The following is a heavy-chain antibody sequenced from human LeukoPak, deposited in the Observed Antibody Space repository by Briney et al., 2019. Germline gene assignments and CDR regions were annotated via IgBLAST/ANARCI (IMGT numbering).Heavy chain of an antibody. CDR1: GLRFSDYY. CDR3: ATNLIGAGEYFQQ. V-gene: IGHV3-11*01. Sequence: GGSLRLSCAASGLRFSDYYVSWIRQAPGKGLQWVSYISSGGDIMHYADSVKGRFTSSRDNAKNSGYLERNSLGAEDTAVYYCATNLIGAGEYFQQWGQGTLVTVSS. D-gene: IGHD2/OR15-2a*01. J-gene: IGHJ1*01. CDR2: ISSGGDIM.